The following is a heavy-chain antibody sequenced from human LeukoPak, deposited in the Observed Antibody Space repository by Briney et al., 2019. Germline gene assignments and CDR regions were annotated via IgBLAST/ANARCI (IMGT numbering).Heavy chain of an antibody. CDR2: ISYDGSNK. J-gene: IGHJ4*02. CDR1: GFTFSSYA. V-gene: IGHV3-30-3*01. D-gene: IGHD5-24*01. CDR3: ARARERWLQLRN. Sequence: GGSLSLSCAASGFTFSSYAMHWVRQAPGKGLEWVAVISYDGSNKYYADSVKGRFTISRDNSKNTLYLQMNSLRAEDTAVYYCARARERWLQLRNWGQGTLVTVSS.